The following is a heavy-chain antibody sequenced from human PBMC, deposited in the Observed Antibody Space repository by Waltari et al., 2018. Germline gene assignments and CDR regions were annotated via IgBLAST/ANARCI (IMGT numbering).Heavy chain of an antibody. Sequence: QVQLQESGPGLVKPSQTLSLTCTVSGGSISSGGYYWSWIRQHPGKGLEWIGYIYYSGITYYNPSLKSRVTISVDTSKNQFSLKLSSVTAADTAVYYCARDKNDFWSGYGDYYYMDVWGKGTTVTVSS. CDR2: IYYSGIT. V-gene: IGHV4-31*03. CDR1: GGSISSGGYY. CDR3: ARDKNDFWSGYGDYYYMDV. D-gene: IGHD3-3*01. J-gene: IGHJ6*03.